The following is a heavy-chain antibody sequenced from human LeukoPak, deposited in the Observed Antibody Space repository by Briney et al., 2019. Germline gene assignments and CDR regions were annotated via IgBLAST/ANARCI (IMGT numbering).Heavy chain of an antibody. CDR3: ANTPRIWSGYSDY. D-gene: IGHD3-3*01. Sequence: GSLRLSFSASGFTFSSYSMNLVRQAPGKGLEWVSSISSSSSYIYYADSVKGRFTISRDNAKNTLYLQMNSLRAEDTAVYYCANTPRIWSGYSDYWGQGTLVTVSS. CDR2: ISSSSSYI. J-gene: IGHJ4*02. V-gene: IGHV3-21*04. CDR1: GFTFSSYS.